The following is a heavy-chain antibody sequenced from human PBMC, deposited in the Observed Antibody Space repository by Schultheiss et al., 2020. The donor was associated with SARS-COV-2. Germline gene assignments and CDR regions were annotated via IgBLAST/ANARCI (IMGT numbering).Heavy chain of an antibody. CDR1: GFTFSSNA. CDR3: ARNAARLITRAQFDY. V-gene: IGHV3-48*03. Sequence: GGSLRLSCAASGFTFSSNAMGWVRQAPGKGLEWVSYISSSGSTIYYADSVKGRFTISRDNAKNSLYLQMNSLRAEDTAVYYCARNAARLITRAQFDYWGQGTLVTVSS. CDR2: ISSSGSTI. J-gene: IGHJ4*02. D-gene: IGHD6-6*01.